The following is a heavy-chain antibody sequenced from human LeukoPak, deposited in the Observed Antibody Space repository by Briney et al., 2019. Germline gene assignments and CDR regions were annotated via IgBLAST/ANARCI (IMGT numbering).Heavy chain of an antibody. J-gene: IGHJ4*02. CDR1: GGSFSGYY. Sequence: PSETLSLTCAVYGGSFSGYYWSWIRQPPGKGLEWIGEINHSGSTNYNPSLKSRVTISVDTPKNQFSLKLSSVTAADTAVYYCARDSDSLDYWGQGTLVTVSS. CDR2: INHSGST. D-gene: IGHD6-13*01. CDR3: ARDSDSLDY. V-gene: IGHV4-34*01.